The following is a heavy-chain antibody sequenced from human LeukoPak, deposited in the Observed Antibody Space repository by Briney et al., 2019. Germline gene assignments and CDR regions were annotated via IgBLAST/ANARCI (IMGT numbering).Heavy chain of an antibody. CDR1: GXTVSSHY. CDR2: IYSGGST. D-gene: IGHD4-23*01. V-gene: IGHV3-66*01. Sequence: GGSLRLSCAASGXTVSSHYVSWVRQAPGKGLEWVSLIYSGGSTEYADSVKGRFTISRDISKNTVHLQMNSLRAEDTAVYYCARVPVLGTREILQHWGQGTMVTVSS. J-gene: IGHJ1*01. CDR3: ARVPVLGTREILQH.